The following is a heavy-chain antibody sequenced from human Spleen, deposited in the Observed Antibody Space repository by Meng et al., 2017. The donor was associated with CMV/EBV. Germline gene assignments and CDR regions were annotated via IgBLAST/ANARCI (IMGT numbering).Heavy chain of an antibody. Sequence: GGSLRLSCTASRFTFSNYWMSWVRQAPGKGLECVANIKQDGSDKYYVDSVKGRFTISRDNAKNSLYLQMHSLRAEDTAVYYCARVSGLGKGWFLHNLDYWGQGILVTVSS. D-gene: IGHD6-19*01. CDR2: IKQDGSDK. V-gene: IGHV3-7*01. J-gene: IGHJ4*02. CDR1: RFTFSNYW. CDR3: ARVSGLGKGWFLHNLDY.